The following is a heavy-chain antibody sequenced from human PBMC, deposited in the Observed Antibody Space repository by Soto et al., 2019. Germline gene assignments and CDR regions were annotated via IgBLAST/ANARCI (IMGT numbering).Heavy chain of an antibody. V-gene: IGHV1-46*01. CDR3: AREEQSPGAFDI. CDR2: INPSVGST. Sequence: GASGKVSCKASGYTFTSYCMHWVRQAPGKGLEWMGIINPSVGSTNYAQKVQGRVTMTRDTSTSTVYMDLSSLTYEDTAVYFCAREEQSPGAFDIWGQGTMVTVSS. CDR1: GYTFTSYC. J-gene: IGHJ3*02. D-gene: IGHD6-19*01.